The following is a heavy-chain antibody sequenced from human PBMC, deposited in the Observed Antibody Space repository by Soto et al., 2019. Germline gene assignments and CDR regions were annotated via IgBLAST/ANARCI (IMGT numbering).Heavy chain of an antibody. V-gene: IGHV1-18*01. CDR3: ARTGYGDYESEYFQH. CDR1: GYTFTSYG. Sequence: QVQLVQSGAEVKKPGASVKVSCKTSGYTFTSYGISRVRQAPGQGLEWMGWISAYNGNTNYAQKLQGRVTMTTDTSTSTAYMELRSLRSDDTAVYYCARTGYGDYESEYFQHWGQGTLVTVSS. J-gene: IGHJ1*01. D-gene: IGHD4-17*01. CDR2: ISAYNGNT.